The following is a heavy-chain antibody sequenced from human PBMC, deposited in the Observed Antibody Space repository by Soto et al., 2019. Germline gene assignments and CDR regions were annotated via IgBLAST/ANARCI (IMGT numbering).Heavy chain of an antibody. CDR1: GGSISSYY. V-gene: IGHV4-59*01. J-gene: IGHJ4*02. CDR2: IYYSGST. Sequence: SETLSLTCTVSGGSISSYYWSWIRQPPGKGLEWIGYIYYSGSTNYNPSLKSRVTISVDTSKNQFSLKLSSVTAADTAVYYCARDLFKGDGRFFDYWGQGTLVTV. CDR3: ARDLFKGDGRFFDY. D-gene: IGHD2-21*01.